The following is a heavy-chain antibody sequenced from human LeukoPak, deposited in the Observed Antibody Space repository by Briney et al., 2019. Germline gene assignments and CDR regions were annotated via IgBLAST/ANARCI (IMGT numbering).Heavy chain of an antibody. J-gene: IGHJ4*02. D-gene: IGHD3-22*01. CDR2: IYSGGST. CDR3: ARSVYDSSGYYFEDY. Sequence: GGSLRLSCAASGFTISSNYMSWVRQAPGKGLEWVSVIYSGGSTYYADSVKGRFTISRDNSKNTLYLQMNSLRAEDTAVYYCARSVYDSSGYYFEDYWGQGTLVTVSS. V-gene: IGHV3-53*01. CDR1: GFTISSNY.